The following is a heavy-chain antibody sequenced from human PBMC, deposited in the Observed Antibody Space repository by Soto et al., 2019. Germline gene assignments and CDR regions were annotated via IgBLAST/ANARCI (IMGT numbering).Heavy chain of an antibody. CDR1: GYTFPNYW. Sequence: PGQSLKISFKGSGYTFPNYWIGWVRQLPGKCLEWMGIIYPGDSDTRYSPSFQGHVTITVDKSTNTAYLQWNTLRASDTAMYYCERHISNLRYYYYAMDVCGQGTTVTVYS. V-gene: IGHV5-51*01. CDR2: IYPGDSDT. J-gene: IGHJ6*02. CDR3: ERHISNLRYYYYAMDV. D-gene: IGHD3-3*01.